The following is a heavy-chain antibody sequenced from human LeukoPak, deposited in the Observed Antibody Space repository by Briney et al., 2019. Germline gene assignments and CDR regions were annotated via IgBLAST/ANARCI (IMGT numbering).Heavy chain of an antibody. D-gene: IGHD6-13*01. J-gene: IGHJ5*02. V-gene: IGHV6-1*01. Sequence: SQTPSLTCAISGDSVSSNTAAWNWIRQSPSRGLEWLGRTYYRSKWYYDYAVAVNSRMTIYTDTSKNQFSLQLNSVTPEDTAVYYCARGGSGWSVSLFDPWGQGTLVTVSS. CDR1: GDSVSSNTAA. CDR3: ARGGSGWSVSLFDP. CDR2: TYYRSKWYY.